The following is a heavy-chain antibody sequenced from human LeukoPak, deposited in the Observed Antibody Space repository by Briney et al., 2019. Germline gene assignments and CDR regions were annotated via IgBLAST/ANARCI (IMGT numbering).Heavy chain of an antibody. CDR3: ASQSYYYDSSGYPPAWDY. CDR1: GGSISSSSYY. J-gene: IGHJ4*02. Sequence: SETPSLTCTVSGGSISSSSYYWGWIRQPPGKGLEWIGSIYYSGSTYYNPSLKSRVTISVDTSKNQFSLKLSSVTAADTAVYYCASQSYYYDSSGYPPAWDYWGQGTLVTVSS. CDR2: IYYSGST. V-gene: IGHV4-39*07. D-gene: IGHD3-22*01.